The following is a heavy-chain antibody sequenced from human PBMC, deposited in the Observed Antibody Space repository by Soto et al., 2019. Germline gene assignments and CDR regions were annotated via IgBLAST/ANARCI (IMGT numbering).Heavy chain of an antibody. CDR1: GGSISSGGYY. Sequence: QVQLQESGPGLVKPSQTLSLTCTVSGGSISSGGYYWSWIRQHPGKGLEWIGYIYYRGSTYYNPSLKSRVTISVDTSKNQFSLKLSSVTAADTAVYYCAREVIAGEYYFDYWGQGTLVTVSS. CDR3: AREVIAGEYYFDY. CDR2: IYYRGST. V-gene: IGHV4-31*03. J-gene: IGHJ4*02. D-gene: IGHD6-13*01.